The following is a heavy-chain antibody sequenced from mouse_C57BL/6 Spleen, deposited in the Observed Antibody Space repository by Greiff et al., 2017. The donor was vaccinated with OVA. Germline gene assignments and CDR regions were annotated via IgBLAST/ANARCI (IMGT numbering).Heavy chain of an antibody. Sequence: VKLVESGAELARPGASVKLSCKASGYTFTSYGISWVKQRTGQGLEWIGEIYPRSGNTYYNEKFKGKATLTADKSSSTAYMELRSLTSEDSAVYFCARRGDSSGYVDYWGQGTTLTVSS. J-gene: IGHJ2*01. CDR1: GYTFTSYG. D-gene: IGHD3-2*02. CDR3: ARRGDSSGYVDY. V-gene: IGHV1-81*01. CDR2: IYPRSGNT.